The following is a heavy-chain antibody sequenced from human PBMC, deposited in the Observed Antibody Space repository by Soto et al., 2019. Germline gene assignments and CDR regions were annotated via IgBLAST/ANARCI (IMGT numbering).Heavy chain of an antibody. CDR1: GGSISSYY. J-gene: IGHJ6*02. CDR2: IYYSGST. V-gene: IGHV4-59*01. CDR3: ARLEWLFYGMDV. Sequence: SETLSLTCTVSGGSISSYYWSWIRQPPGKGLEWIGYIYYSGSTNYNPSLKSRVTISVDTSKNQFSLKLSSVTAADTAVYYCARLEWLFYGMDVWGQGTTVTVSS. D-gene: IGHD3-3*01.